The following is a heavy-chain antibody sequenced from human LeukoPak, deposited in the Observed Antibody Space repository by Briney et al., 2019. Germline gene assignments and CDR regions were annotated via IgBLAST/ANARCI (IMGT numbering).Heavy chain of an antibody. D-gene: IGHD6-13*01. V-gene: IGHV4-39*01. CDR3: ARHLSWYNAFDI. J-gene: IGHJ3*02. Sequence: SETLSLTCTVSGGSISSSSHYWGWIRQPPGKGLEWIGSIYYSGSTYYNPSLKSRVTISVDTSKNQLSLKLSSVTAADTAVYYCARHLSWYNAFDIWGQGTMVTVSS. CDR1: GGSISSSSHY. CDR2: IYYSGST.